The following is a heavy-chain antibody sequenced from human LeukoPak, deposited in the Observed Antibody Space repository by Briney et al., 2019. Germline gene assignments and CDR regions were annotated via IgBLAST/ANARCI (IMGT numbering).Heavy chain of an antibody. Sequence: SETLSLTCTVSDYSMSSTFSWGWIRQPPGKGLEWIASIYDGGSTYYNPSLKSRFTMSVDTSKNQFSLKLNSVTAADTAVYYCARDRDLRWFYYWGQGTLVTVSS. CDR2: IYDGGST. CDR1: DYSMSSTFS. CDR3: ARDRDLRWFYY. D-gene: IGHD2-21*01. V-gene: IGHV4-38-2*02. J-gene: IGHJ4*02.